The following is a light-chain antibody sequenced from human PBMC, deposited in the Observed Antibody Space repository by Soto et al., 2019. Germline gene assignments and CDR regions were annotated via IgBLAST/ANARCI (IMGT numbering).Light chain of an antibody. J-gene: IGLJ3*02. CDR3: TSYAGRNIWV. CDR1: SSDVGGYNY. Sequence: QSALTQPPSASGSPGQSVTISCTGTSSDVGGYNYVSWYQQYPGKAPKLMIYEVSKRPSGVPDRFSGSKSGKTASLTVSGLQPEDEDGYYCTSYAGRNIWVFGGGTKLTVL. CDR2: EVS. V-gene: IGLV2-8*01.